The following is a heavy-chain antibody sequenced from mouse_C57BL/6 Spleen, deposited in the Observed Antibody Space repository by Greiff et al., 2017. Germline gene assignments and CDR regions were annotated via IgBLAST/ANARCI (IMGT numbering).Heavy chain of an antibody. V-gene: IGHV1-52*01. D-gene: IGHD1-1*01. Sequence: VQLQQPGAELVRPGSSVKLSCKASGYTFTSYWMHWVKQRPIQGLEWIGNIDPSDSETHYNQKFKDKATLTVDKSSSTAYMQLSSLTSEDSAVYYCARTFDYGSSYGYFDVWGTGTTVTVSS. CDR1: GYTFTSYW. J-gene: IGHJ1*03. CDR2: IDPSDSET. CDR3: ARTFDYGSSYGYFDV.